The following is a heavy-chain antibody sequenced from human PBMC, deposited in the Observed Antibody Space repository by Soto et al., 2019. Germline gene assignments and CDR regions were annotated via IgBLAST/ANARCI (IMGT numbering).Heavy chain of an antibody. J-gene: IGHJ5*01. V-gene: IGHV3-30*03. Sequence: QVQLVESGGGVVQPGRSLRLSCAASGVTLSNFGMHWVRQAPGKGLEWVAVISRDGSTMLYADSVKGRFTISRDSSRNTLDLQMNSLRAEDTAVYHCVGEGASGSWGHGTLVTVSS. CDR3: VGEGASGS. D-gene: IGHD2-21*01. CDR2: ISRDGSTM. CDR1: GVTLSNFG.